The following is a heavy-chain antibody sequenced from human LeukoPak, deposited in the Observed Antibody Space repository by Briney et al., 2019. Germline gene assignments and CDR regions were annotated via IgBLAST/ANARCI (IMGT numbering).Heavy chain of an antibody. V-gene: IGHV1-18*01. J-gene: IGHJ4*02. CDR1: GYTFSSYG. Sequence: ASVRVSCRASGYTFSSYGISWVRQAPGQGLEWMGWISAYNGNTNYAQKLQGRVTMTTDTSTSTAYMELRSLRSDDTAVYYCAREPAATLFDYWGQGTLVTVSS. CDR2: ISAYNGNT. D-gene: IGHD2-2*01. CDR3: AREPAATLFDY.